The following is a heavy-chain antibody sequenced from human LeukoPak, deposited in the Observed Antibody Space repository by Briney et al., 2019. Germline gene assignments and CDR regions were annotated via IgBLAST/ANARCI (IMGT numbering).Heavy chain of an antibody. CDR2: IIPIFGTA. CDR3: ARGPSERYCSSTSCYAGLDY. V-gene: IGHV1-69*13. D-gene: IGHD2-2*01. Sequence: GASVKVSCKASGGTFSSYAISWVRQAPGQGLEWMGGIIPIFGTANYAQKFQGRVTITADESTSTAYMELSSLRPEDTAVYYCARGPSERYCSSTSCYAGLDYWGQGTLVTVSS. CDR1: GGTFSSYA. J-gene: IGHJ4*02.